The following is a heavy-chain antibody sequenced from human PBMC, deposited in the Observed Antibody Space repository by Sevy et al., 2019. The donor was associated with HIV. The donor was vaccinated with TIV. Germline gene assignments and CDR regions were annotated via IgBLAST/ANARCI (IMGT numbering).Heavy chain of an antibody. D-gene: IGHD5-12*01. V-gene: IGHV3-7*03. CDR2: IKQDGSEK. CDR1: GFTFSSYW. CDR3: ASVRDGYNYRPFDY. Sequence: GGSLRLSCAASGFTFSSYWMSWVRQAPGKGLEWVANIKQDGSEKYYVDSVKGRFTISRDNAKNSLYLQMNSLRAEDTAVYYCASVRDGYNYRPFDYWGQGTLVTVS. J-gene: IGHJ4*02.